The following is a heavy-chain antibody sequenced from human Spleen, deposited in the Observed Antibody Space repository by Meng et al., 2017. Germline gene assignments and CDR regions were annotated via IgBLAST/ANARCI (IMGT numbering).Heavy chain of an antibody. Sequence: SETLSLTCTVSAYSISSDYYWGWVRQSPGKGLEWIGSIYHSGVTYYNPSLKSRVTISVDTSKNQFSLNLRSVTAADTAIYYCARDLARLQLWSNYFDYWGPG. D-gene: IGHD5-24*01. CDR2: IYHSGVT. J-gene: IGHJ4*02. CDR3: ARDLARLQLWSNYFDY. V-gene: IGHV4-38-2*02. CDR1: AYSISSDYY.